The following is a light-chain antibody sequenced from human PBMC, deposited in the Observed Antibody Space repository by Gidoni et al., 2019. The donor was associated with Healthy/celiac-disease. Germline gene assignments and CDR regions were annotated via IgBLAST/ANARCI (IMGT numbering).Light chain of an antibody. J-gene: IGLJ2*01. Sequence: QSALTQPASVSVSPGQSITISCTGTSNDVGGYNYVSWYQQHPGKAPNLMISDVRNRPSGVSNRFSGSKSGNTASLTISGLQAEDEADYYCSSYTSSSTLDVVFGGGTKLTVL. CDR3: SSYTSSSTLDVV. CDR1: SNDVGGYNY. CDR2: DVR. V-gene: IGLV2-14*03.